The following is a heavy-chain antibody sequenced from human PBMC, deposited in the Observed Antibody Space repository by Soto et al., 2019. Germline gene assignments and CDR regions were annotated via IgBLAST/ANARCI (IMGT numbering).Heavy chain of an antibody. CDR2: LIPIFGTA. CDR3: ARDRVRMLKAEYYYYYYGMDV. V-gene: IGHV1-69*01. Sequence: QVQLVQSGAEVKKPGSSVKVSCKASGGTFSSYAISWVRQAPGQGLEWMGGLIPIFGTANYAQKFQGRVTITADESKSTAYMELSSLRSEDTAVYYCARDRVRMLKAEYYYYYYGMDVWGQGTTVTVSS. D-gene: IGHD2-15*01. CDR1: GGTFSSYA. J-gene: IGHJ6*02.